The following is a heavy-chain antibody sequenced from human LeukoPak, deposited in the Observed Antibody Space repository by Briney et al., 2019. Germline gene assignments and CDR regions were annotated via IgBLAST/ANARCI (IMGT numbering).Heavy chain of an antibody. CDR2: IIPILGIA. D-gene: IGHD3-9*01. V-gene: IGHV1-69*04. CDR3: ARVPLDILTGLSWFDP. CDR1: GGTFSSYA. J-gene: IGHJ5*02. Sequence: SVKVSCKASGGTFSSYAISWVRQAPGQGLEWMGRIIPILGIANYAQKFQGRVTITADKSTSTAYMELSSLRSEDTAVYYCARVPLDILTGLSWFDPWGQGTLVTVSS.